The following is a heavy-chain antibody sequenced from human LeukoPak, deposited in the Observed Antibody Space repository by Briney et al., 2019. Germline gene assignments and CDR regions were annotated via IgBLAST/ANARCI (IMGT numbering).Heavy chain of an antibody. CDR2: IYYSGST. CDR1: GGSISSYY. D-gene: IGHD1-20*01. Sequence: PSETLSLTCTVSGGSISSYYWSWIRQPPGKGLEWIGYIYYSGSTYYNPSLKSRVTISVDTSKNQFSLKLSSVTAADTAVYYCARALRARITGTTASVYGMDVWGQGTTVTVSS. J-gene: IGHJ6*02. V-gene: IGHV4-59*01. CDR3: ARALRARITGTTASVYGMDV.